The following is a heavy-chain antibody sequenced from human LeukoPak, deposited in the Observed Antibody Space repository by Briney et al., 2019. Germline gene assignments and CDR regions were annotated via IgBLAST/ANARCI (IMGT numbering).Heavy chain of an antibody. CDR2: ISGSGGST. CDR1: GFTFSSYA. Sequence: GASLRLSCAASGFTFSSYAMSWVRQAPGKGLEWVSAISGSGGSTYYADSVKGRFTISRDNSKNTLYLQMNSLRAEDTAVYYCAKHDYSNFYYFDYWGQGTLVTVSS. J-gene: IGHJ4*02. V-gene: IGHV3-23*01. D-gene: IGHD4-11*01. CDR3: AKHDYSNFYYFDY.